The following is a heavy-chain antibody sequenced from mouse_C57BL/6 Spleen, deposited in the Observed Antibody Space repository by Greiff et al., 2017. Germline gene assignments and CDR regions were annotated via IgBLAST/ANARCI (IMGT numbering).Heavy chain of an antibody. Sequence: VQLQQSGAELVRPGTSVKVSCKASGYAFTNYLIEWVKQRSGQGLEWIGVINPGSGGTNYNEKFKGKATLTADKSSSTAYMQLSSLTSEDSAVYFCARASYDYDVFYAMDYWGQGTSVTVSS. D-gene: IGHD2-4*01. CDR3: ARASYDYDVFYAMDY. CDR2: INPGSGGT. J-gene: IGHJ4*01. CDR1: GYAFTNYL. V-gene: IGHV1-54*01.